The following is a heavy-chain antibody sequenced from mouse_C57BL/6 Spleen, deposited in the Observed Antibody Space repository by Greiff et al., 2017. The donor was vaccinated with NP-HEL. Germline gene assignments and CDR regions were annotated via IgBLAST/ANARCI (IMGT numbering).Heavy chain of an antibody. Sequence: QVHVKQPGAELVRPGSSVKLSCKASGYTFTSYWMHWVKQRPIQGLEWIGNIDPSDSETHYNQKFKDKATLTVDKSSSTAYMQLSSLTSEDSAVYYCARRTPYYYGSSGYFDVWGTGTTVTVSS. V-gene: IGHV1-52*01. CDR3: ARRTPYYYGSSGYFDV. CDR2: IDPSDSET. J-gene: IGHJ1*03. CDR1: GYTFTSYW. D-gene: IGHD1-1*01.